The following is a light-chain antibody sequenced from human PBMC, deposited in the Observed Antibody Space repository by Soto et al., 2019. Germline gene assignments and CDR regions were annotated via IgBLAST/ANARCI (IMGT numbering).Light chain of an antibody. CDR1: QGISSY. CDR2: AAS. CDR3: QQYYSFPRT. J-gene: IGKJ1*01. V-gene: IGKV1D-8*01. Sequence: VIWMTQSPSLLSASTSERVTIXCWMSQGISSYLAWYQQKPRKAPELLIYAASTLQSGVPSRFSGSGSGTDFTLTISCLQSEDFATYYCQQYYSFPRTFGQGTK.